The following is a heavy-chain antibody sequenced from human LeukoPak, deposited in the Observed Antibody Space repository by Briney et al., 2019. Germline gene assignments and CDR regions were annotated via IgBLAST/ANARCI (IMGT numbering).Heavy chain of an antibody. V-gene: IGHV4-34*01. J-gene: IGHJ4*02. CDR2: IKHSGST. D-gene: IGHD6-13*01. CDR3: PGYSSSWYPPFDY. Sequence: SETLSLTCAVYGGSFSGYYWSWIRQPPGKGLEWIGEIKHSGSTNYNPSLKSRVTVSVDTSKNQFSLKLSSVTAADTPAYYCPGYSSSWYPPFDYWGQGTLVTVSS. CDR1: GGSFSGYY.